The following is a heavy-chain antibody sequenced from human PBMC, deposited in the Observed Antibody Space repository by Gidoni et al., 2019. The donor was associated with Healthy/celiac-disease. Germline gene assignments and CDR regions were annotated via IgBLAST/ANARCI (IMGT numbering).Heavy chain of an antibody. J-gene: IGHJ4*02. CDR1: GFTFSSYS. CDR2: ISSSSSYI. D-gene: IGHD2-2*02. V-gene: IGHV3-21*01. CDR3: ARTGGPLGYCSSTSCYTGFDY. Sequence: EVQLVESGGGLVKPGGSLRLSCAASGFTFSSYSMNWFRQAPGKGLGWVSSISSSSSYIYYAASVKGRFTISRDNAKNSLYLQMNSLRAEDTAVYYCARTGGPLGYCSSTSCYTGFDYWGQGTLVTVSS.